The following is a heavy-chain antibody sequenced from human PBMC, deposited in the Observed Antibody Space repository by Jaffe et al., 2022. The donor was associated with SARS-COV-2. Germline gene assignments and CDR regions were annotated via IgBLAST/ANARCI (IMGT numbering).Heavy chain of an antibody. CDR1: GFTFDDYA. J-gene: IGHJ6*02. V-gene: IGHV3-43*02. D-gene: IGHD6-19*01. CDR3: AKDNRRSSGWYRGRGAGMDV. Sequence: EVQLVESGGGVVQPGGSLRLSCAASGFTFDDYAMHWVRQAPGKGLEWVSLISGDGGSTYYADSVKGRFTISRDNSKNSLYLQMNSLRTEDTALYYCAKDNRRSSGWYRGRGAGMDVWGQGTTVTVSS. CDR2: ISGDGGST.